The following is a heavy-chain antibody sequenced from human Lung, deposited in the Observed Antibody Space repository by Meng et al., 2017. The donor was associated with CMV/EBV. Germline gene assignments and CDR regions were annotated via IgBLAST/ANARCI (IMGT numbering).Heavy chain of an antibody. CDR3: ALFTRSWFDP. D-gene: IGHD2-2*01. CDR2: IYWDDDK. Sequence: QIPLKEFGPTPVKPTQTLPLTCTFSGFSLSTSEVGVGWIRQPPGKALEWLAVIYWDDDKRYSPSLKSRLTITKDTSKNQVVLILTNMDPVDTATYYCALFTRSWFDPWGQGTLVTVSS. CDR1: GFSLSTSEVG. V-gene: IGHV2-5*02. J-gene: IGHJ5*02.